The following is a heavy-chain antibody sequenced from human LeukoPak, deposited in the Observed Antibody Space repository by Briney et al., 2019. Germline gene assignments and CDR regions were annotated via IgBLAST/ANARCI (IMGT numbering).Heavy chain of an antibody. J-gene: IGHJ4*02. CDR1: GFTFSDYY. D-gene: IGHD3-10*01. Sequence: PGGPLRLSCAASGFTFSDYYMFWIRQAPGKGLEWISYISNSGSTMYYADSVKGRFTISRDNGKNSLYLQMNSLRAEDTAVYYCARDALGSYDYWGQGTPVTVSS. V-gene: IGHV3-11*01. CDR2: ISNSGSTM. CDR3: ARDALGSYDY.